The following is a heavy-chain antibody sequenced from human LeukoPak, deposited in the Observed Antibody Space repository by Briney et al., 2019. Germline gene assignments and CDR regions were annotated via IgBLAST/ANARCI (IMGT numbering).Heavy chain of an antibody. CDR3: TREDRPYCPFAY. J-gene: IGHJ4*02. Sequence: SGTLSLTCGVSGGSIDITNYWSWVRQAPGKGLEWIGEIAHGGTTNYNPSLRSRVAMSFDRANNQFSLSLTSVTAADTAVYYCTREDRPYCPFAYWGQGVLVTVSS. V-gene: IGHV4-4*02. D-gene: IGHD1-26*01. CDR2: IAHGGTT. CDR1: GGSIDITNY.